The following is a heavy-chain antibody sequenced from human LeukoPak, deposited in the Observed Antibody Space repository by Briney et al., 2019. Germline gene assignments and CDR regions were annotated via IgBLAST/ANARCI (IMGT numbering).Heavy chain of an antibody. V-gene: IGHV1-2*02. CDR2: INPNSGGT. D-gene: IGHD6-19*01. CDR3: ARDGGWYAFYYYYYMDV. CDR1: GYTFTGYY. Sequence: ASVKVSCKASGYTFTGYYMHLVRQAPGQGLEWMGWINPNSGGTNYAQKFQGRVTMTRDTSISTAYMELSRLRSDDTAVYYCARDGGWYAFYYYYYMDVWGKGTTVTISS. J-gene: IGHJ6*03.